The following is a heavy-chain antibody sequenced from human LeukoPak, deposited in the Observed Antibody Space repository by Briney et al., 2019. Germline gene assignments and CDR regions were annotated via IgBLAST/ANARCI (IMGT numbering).Heavy chain of an antibody. Sequence: GGSLRLSCAASGFTFSSYAMSWVRQAPEKGPEWVSAISGSGGYTYYADSVKGRFTFSRDNSRNTLDLQMNSLGPEDTAVYYCAKEYDSGGYGAYFDYWGQGTLVTVSS. CDR3: AKEYDSGGYGAYFDY. CDR1: GFTFSSYA. D-gene: IGHD3-10*01. J-gene: IGHJ4*02. V-gene: IGHV3-23*01. CDR2: ISGSGGYT.